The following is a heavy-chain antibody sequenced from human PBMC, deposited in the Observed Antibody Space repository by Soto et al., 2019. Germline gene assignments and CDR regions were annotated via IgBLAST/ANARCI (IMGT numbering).Heavy chain of an antibody. CDR3: AREFSNSPEAFDS. Sequence: KPWETRSLTCTVSGGSVNSDNFYWSWIRQPPGRGLEWIGYIYYTGSTNYNPSLKSRVTISIDTSRNQFSLKLSSVTAADTAVYYCAREFSNSPEAFDSWGQGSLVTVSS. CDR1: GGSVNSDNFY. D-gene: IGHD6-6*01. J-gene: IGHJ4*02. V-gene: IGHV4-61*01. CDR2: IYYTGST.